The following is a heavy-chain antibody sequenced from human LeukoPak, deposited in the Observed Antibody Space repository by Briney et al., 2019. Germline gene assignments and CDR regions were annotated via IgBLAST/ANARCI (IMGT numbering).Heavy chain of an antibody. D-gene: IGHD6-13*01. Sequence: PSETLSLTCAVSGGSISSSNWWSWVRQPPGKGLEWIGEIYHSGSTNYNPSLKSRVTISVDKSKNQFSLKLSSVTAADTAVYYCARDREKQQLAYDNLYYYGMDVWGQGTTVTVSS. CDR1: GGSISSSNW. J-gene: IGHJ6*02. CDR3: ARDREKQQLAYDNLYYYGMDV. V-gene: IGHV4-4*02. CDR2: IYHSGST.